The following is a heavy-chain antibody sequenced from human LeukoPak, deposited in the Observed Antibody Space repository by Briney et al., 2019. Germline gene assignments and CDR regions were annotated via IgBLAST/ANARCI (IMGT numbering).Heavy chain of an antibody. J-gene: IGHJ4*02. D-gene: IGHD1-26*01. CDR1: GFTFSSYE. CDR2: ISSSGSTI. Sequence: GGSLRLSCVASGFTFSSYEMNWVRQAPGKGLEWVSYISSSGSTIYYADSVKGRFTISRDNAKNSLYLQMNSLRAEDTAVYYYARDLGGSYWEGGYWGQGTLVTVSS. V-gene: IGHV3-48*03. CDR3: ARDLGGSYWEGGY.